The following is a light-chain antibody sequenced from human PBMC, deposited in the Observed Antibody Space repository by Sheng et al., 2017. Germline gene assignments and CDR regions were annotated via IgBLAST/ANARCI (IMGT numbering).Light chain of an antibody. V-gene: IGKV3-20*01. CDR2: LHP. CDR3: QHFGDSPLMYT. J-gene: IGKJ2*01. Sequence: EIVLTQSPDTLSLSPGERATLSCRASQSVASRQLAWYQQKPGQPPGSSSMLHPAGPTGISDRFSGSGSGTDFTLTISRLEPGDSAVFYCQHFGDSPLMYTFGQGTKVEIK. CDR1: QSVASRQ.